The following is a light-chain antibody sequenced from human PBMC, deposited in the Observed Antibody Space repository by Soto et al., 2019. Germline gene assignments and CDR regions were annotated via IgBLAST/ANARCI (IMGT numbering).Light chain of an antibody. J-gene: IGKJ1*01. CDR2: GAS. CDR3: QQSASWPWT. V-gene: IGKV3-15*01. CDR1: QGIRNF. Sequence: EIVMTQSPATLSVSPGDRATLSCRASQGIRNFLAWYQQKPGQAPRLLISGASTRATGIPARFSGSGSGTDFTPTISSLQSEDFAVYYCQQSASWPWTFGQGTKVEIK.